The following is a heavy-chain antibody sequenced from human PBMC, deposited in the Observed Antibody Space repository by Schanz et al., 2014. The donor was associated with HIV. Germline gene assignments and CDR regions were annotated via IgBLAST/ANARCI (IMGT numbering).Heavy chain of an antibody. CDR1: GFTFRNFG. J-gene: IGHJ4*02. CDR2: IWYDGTNI. D-gene: IGHD4-4*01. CDR3: ARGWRENSFDY. V-gene: IGHV3-33*01. Sequence: QEQLVESGGGVVQPGKSLRLSCAASGFTFRNFGMHWVRQAPGKGLEWVAVIWYDGTNIDYADSVKGRFTISRDNSKSTLYLQMYSLRDDDTAVYYCARGWRENSFDYWGQGTLVTVSS.